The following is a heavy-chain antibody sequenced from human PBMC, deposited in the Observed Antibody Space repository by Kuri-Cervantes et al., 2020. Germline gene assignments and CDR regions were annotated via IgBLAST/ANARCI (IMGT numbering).Heavy chain of an antibody. D-gene: IGHD5-12*01. Sequence: GGSLRLSCAASGFTFSSYSMNWVRQAPGKGLEWVSFISSSGSYIYYADSVKGRFTISRDNAKNSLYLQMNSLRAEDTAVYYCARDPGYSGYVGAFDIWGQGTMVTVSS. CDR3: ARDPGYSGYVGAFDI. CDR1: GFTFSSYS. CDR2: ISSSGSYI. J-gene: IGHJ3*02. V-gene: IGHV3-21*01.